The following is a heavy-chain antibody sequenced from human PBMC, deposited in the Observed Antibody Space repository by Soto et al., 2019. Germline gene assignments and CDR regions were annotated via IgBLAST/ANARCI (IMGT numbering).Heavy chain of an antibody. CDR1: GGSISSSSYY. D-gene: IGHD3-10*01. Sequence: QLQLQESGPGLVKPSETLSLTCTVSGGSISSSSYYWGWIRQPPGKGLEWIGSIYYSGSTYYNPSLKSRVTLSVATSKTQSSLKLSSVTAADTAVYYCALWFGELLAFDIWGQGTMVTVSS. CDR3: ALWFGELLAFDI. V-gene: IGHV4-39*01. J-gene: IGHJ3*02. CDR2: IYYSGST.